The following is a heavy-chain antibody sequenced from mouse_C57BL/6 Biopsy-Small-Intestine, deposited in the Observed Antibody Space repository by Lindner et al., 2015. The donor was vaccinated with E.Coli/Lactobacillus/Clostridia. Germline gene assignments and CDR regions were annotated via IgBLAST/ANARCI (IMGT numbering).Heavy chain of an antibody. D-gene: IGHD2-1*01. CDR1: GFNIKDYY. V-gene: IGHV14-2*01. CDR2: IDPEDGET. Sequence: VQLQESGAELVKSGASVKLSCTASGFNIKDYYMHWVKQRTEQGLEWIGRIDPEDGETKYAPKFQGKATITADTSSNTAYLQLSSLTSEDTAVYYCIFYGNYERDWYFDVWGTGTTVTVSS. J-gene: IGHJ1*03. CDR3: IFYGNYERDWYFDV.